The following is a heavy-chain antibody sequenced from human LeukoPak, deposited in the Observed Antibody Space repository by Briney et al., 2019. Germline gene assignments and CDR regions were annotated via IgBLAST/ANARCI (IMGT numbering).Heavy chain of an antibody. Sequence: PGGSLRLSCAASEFTFSKYGMHWVRQAPGKGLEWVSSISSSTIYTYYADSVKGRFTISRDNAKNSLYLQMNSLRAEDTAVYYCARDKYYYDSSGGGYYFDYWGQGTLVTVSS. CDR1: EFTFSKYG. D-gene: IGHD3-22*01. V-gene: IGHV3-21*01. CDR3: ARDKYYYDSSGGGYYFDY. J-gene: IGHJ4*02. CDR2: ISSSTIYT.